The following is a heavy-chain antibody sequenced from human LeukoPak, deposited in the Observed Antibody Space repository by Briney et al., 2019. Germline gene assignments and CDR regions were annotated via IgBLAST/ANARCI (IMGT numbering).Heavy chain of an antibody. CDR2: IYYGGST. D-gene: IGHD3-22*01. Sequence: SQTLSLTCTVSGGSISSGGYYWSWIRQHRGKGLEWIGYIYYGGSTYYNPSLKSRFTISVDTSKNQFSLKLSSVTAADTAVYYCARFYDSSGYYHDYWGQGTLVTVSS. J-gene: IGHJ4*02. CDR3: ARFYDSSGYYHDY. V-gene: IGHV4-31*03. CDR1: GGSISSGGYY.